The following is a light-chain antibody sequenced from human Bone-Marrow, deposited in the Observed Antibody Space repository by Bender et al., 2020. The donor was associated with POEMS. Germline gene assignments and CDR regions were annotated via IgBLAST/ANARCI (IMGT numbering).Light chain of an antibody. J-gene: IGLJ3*02. CDR3: AVWDDSLNGWV. CDR2: SSH. Sequence: QSVLTQPPSASGTPGQRVTISCSGGSSNIGAHAVNWYQHLPGTNPKLLIYSSHRRPSEVPVRFPGSRSGTSASLAISGLQSEDEADYYCAVWDDSLNGWVFGGGTKLTVL. CDR1: SSNIGAHA. V-gene: IGLV1-44*01.